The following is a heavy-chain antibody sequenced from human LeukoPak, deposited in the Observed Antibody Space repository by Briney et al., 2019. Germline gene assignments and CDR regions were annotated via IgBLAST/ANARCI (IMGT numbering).Heavy chain of an antibody. Sequence: GGPLRLSCVGSGLALRNYHETWLRQAPGKGLEWVAVIHETDDSHYADYAKARFTISRDTAKNSVYLQMNSLRGDDTAVYYCAATGRWGEGALV. CDR3: AATGR. V-gene: IGHV3-69-1*02. J-gene: IGHJ4*02. CDR1: GLALRNYH. CDR2: IHETDDS.